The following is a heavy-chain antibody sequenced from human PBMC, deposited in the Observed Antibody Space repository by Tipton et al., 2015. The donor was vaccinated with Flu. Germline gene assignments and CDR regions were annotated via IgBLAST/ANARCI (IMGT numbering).Heavy chain of an antibody. J-gene: IGHJ4*02. D-gene: IGHD3-10*01. V-gene: IGHV4-59*11. CDR1: DGSISSHY. Sequence: GLVKPSETLSLTCSVSDGSISSHYWSWIRQPPGKGLEWIGYIYYSGSTNYNPSLKSRVTISVDTSKNQFSLKLSSVTAADTAVYYCARGYFRELDYWGQGTLVTVSS. CDR3: ARGYFRELDY. CDR2: IYYSGST.